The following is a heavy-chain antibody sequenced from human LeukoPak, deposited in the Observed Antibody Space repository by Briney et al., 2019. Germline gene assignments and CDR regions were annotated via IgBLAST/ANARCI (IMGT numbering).Heavy chain of an antibody. V-gene: IGHV3-48*04. Sequence: GGSLRLSCAVFGFTFSSYSMNWVRQAPGKGLEWVSYISSSSSTIYYADSVKGRFTISRDNAKNSLYLQMNSLRAEDTAVYYCARDDGDYAHPVDYWGQGTLVTVSS. CDR3: ARDDGDYAHPVDY. J-gene: IGHJ4*02. CDR1: GFTFSSYS. CDR2: ISSSSSTI. D-gene: IGHD4-17*01.